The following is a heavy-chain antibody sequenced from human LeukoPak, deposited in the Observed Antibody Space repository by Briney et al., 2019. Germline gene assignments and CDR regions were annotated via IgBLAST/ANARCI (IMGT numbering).Heavy chain of an antibody. J-gene: IGHJ6*02. CDR3: ARHIVATINPYYYYYGMDV. CDR2: IKQDGSEK. V-gene: IGHV3-7*01. Sequence: GGSLRLSCAASGFTFSSFWMSWVRQAPGKGLEWVANIKQDGSEKYYVDSVKGRFTISRDNAKNSLYLQMNSLRAEDTAVYYCARHIVATINPYYYYYGMDVWGQGTTVTVSS. D-gene: IGHD5-12*01. CDR1: GFTFSSFW.